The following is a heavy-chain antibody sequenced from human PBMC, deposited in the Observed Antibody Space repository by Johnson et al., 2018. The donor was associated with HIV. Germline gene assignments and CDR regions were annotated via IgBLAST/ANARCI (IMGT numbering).Heavy chain of an antibody. D-gene: IGHD3-16*01. CDR2: ISYDGSNK. V-gene: IGHV3-30*03. J-gene: IGHJ3*02. CDR3: ARGGRAKDAFDI. Sequence: QMLLVESGGGVVQPGRSLRLSCAASEFTFSSYGMHWVRQAPGKGLEWVAVISYDGSNKYYADSVKGRFTISRDNSKNTLYLQMNSLRAEDTAVYYCARGGRAKDAFDIWGQGTMVTVSS. CDR1: EFTFSSYG.